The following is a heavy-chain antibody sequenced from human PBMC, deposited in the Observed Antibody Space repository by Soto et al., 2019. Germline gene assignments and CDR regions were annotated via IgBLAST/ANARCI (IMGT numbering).Heavy chain of an antibody. J-gene: IGHJ4*02. CDR2: ISSTDGYT. CDR1: GFTFSDYY. V-gene: IGHV3-11*06. CDR3: ARGFTRDCGNQPLLHFDY. D-gene: IGHD2-21*01. Sequence: GGSLRLSCAASGFTFSDYYMSWIRQVPGRRLEWASYISSTDGYTNYAESVKGRFTISRNNAMASLYLQMNSLRVEDTAVYYCARGFTRDCGNQPLLHFDYWGQGTLVTVSS.